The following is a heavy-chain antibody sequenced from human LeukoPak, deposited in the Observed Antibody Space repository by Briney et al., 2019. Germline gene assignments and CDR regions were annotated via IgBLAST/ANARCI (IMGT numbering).Heavy chain of an antibody. J-gene: IGHJ4*02. CDR1: AFTSNIFA. V-gene: IGHV3-23*01. CDR3: ARRDSSRSFDY. Sequence: GGSLRLSCAASAFTSNIFAMSWVRQAQERGLEWVSGISAGGGTTIYVDSVKGRFTISRGNSKNTLYLQMNSLRAEDTAVYYCARRDSSRSFDYWGQGTLVTVSS. CDR2: ISAGGGTT. D-gene: IGHD6-6*01.